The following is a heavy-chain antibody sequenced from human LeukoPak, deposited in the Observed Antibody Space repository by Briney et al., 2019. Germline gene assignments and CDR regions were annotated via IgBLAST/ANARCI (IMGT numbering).Heavy chain of an antibody. J-gene: IGHJ4*02. CDR2: IYPGDSDT. CDR3: ATALFSSTWYAGSDY. Sequence: GESLKISCKGSGYSFTSFWIGWVRPMPGKGLEWMGVIYPGDSDTRYSPSFQGQVTISADKSINTAYLQWSSLKASDTAMYYCATALFSSTWYAGSDYWGQGTLVTVPS. D-gene: IGHD6-13*01. V-gene: IGHV5-51*01. CDR1: GYSFTSFW.